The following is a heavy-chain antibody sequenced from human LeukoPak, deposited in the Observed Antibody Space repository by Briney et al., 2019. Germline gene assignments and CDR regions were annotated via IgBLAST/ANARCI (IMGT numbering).Heavy chain of an antibody. CDR2: FDPEDGET. CDR3: ATVYDSSGYQTGFDP. D-gene: IGHD3-22*01. J-gene: IGHJ5*02. V-gene: IGHV1-24*01. Sequence: ASVKVSCKVSGYTLTELSMHWVRQAPGKGLEWMGGFDPEDGETIYVQKFQGRVTMTEDTSTDTAYMELSSLRSEDTAVYYCATVYDSSGYQTGFDPWGQGTLVTVSS. CDR1: GYTLTELS.